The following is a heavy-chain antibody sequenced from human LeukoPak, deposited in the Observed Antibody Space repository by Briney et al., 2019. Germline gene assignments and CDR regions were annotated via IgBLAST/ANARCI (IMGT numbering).Heavy chain of an antibody. D-gene: IGHD3-3*01. V-gene: IGHV3-23*01. CDR2: IDGSGGRP. J-gene: IGHJ4*02. Sequence: GGSLRLSCAASGFTLSKYALNWVRQAPGKGLEWVSGIDGSGGRPPSADSVKGRFTISRDISKNTLYLQMDSLRAEDTAAYYCARGKDHDFWNPFDHWGQGTLVTVSS. CDR1: GFTLSKYA. CDR3: ARGKDHDFWNPFDH.